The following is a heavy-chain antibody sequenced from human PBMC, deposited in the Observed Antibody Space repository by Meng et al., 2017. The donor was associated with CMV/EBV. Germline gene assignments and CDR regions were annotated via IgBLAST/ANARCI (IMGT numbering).Heavy chain of an antibody. CDR2: ITSDGTYT. V-gene: IGHV3-74*01. CDR3: ARASGGKYSGYDYTFDY. D-gene: IGHD5-12*01. CDR1: GFTFTRHW. J-gene: IGHJ4*02. Sequence: GESLKISCAASGFTFTRHWMHWVRQAPGKGLVWVSHITSDGTYTSYADFVKGRFTISRDNAKNTLYLQMNSLGAEDTAVYYCARASGGKYSGYDYTFDYWGQGTLVTVSS.